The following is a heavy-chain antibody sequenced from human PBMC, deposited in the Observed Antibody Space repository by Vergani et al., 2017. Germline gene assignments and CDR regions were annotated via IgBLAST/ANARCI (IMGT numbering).Heavy chain of an antibody. CDR1: GFSVNSHPMR. J-gene: IGHJ3*02. Sequence: QVPLQESGPALVKPTQTLTLTCTLSGFSVNSHPMRVIWIRQPPGKALEWLARIDGDDDKFYDRSLKTRLTITKDTSKNQVVLRMTNMDPVDTAMYYCTQIRWINCYTYDDFDIWCKEPMFIVS. CDR2: IDGDDDK. CDR3: TQIRWINCYTYDDFDI. D-gene: IGHD5-24*01. V-gene: IGHV2-70*04.